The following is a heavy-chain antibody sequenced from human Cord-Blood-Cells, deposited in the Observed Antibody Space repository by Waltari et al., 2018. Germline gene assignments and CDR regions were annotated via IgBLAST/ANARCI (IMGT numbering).Heavy chain of an antibody. Sequence: QVQLVESGGGVVQPGRSLRLSCAASGFTFSSYGMHWVRQAPGKGLGWVAVIWYDGSNKYYADSVKGRFTISRDKSKNTLYLQMNSLRAEDTAVYYCARDRAIVTGYDAFDIWGQGTMVTVSS. J-gene: IGHJ3*02. D-gene: IGHD3-9*01. V-gene: IGHV3-33*01. CDR3: ARDRAIVTGYDAFDI. CDR1: GFTFSSYG. CDR2: IWYDGSNK.